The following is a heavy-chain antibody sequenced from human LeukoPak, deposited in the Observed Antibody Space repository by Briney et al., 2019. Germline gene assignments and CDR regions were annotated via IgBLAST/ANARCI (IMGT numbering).Heavy chain of an antibody. CDR3: ARGSSGGDY. D-gene: IGHD3-10*01. Sequence: PGGSLRLSCAASGFSFSNYAMHWVRQAPGKGLEYVSAISSNGGSTDYANSVKGRFTISRDNSKNTLYLQMGSLRAEDMAVYYCARGSSGGDYWGQGPLVTVSS. J-gene: IGHJ4*02. CDR2: ISSNGGST. V-gene: IGHV3-64*01. CDR1: GFSFSNYA.